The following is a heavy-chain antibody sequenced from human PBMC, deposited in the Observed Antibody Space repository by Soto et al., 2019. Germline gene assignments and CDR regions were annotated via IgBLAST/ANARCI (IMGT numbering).Heavy chain of an antibody. CDR2: ISYTGST. Sequence: QVHLQESGPGLVKPSQTLSLNCTVSGGSVSSGDYYWTWIRQHPGKGLEWIGYISYTGSTYYNPSLEGRVSIPVDTSRTHFSLRLNSVTAADTAVYYCATTGGYGTPGDYWGQGTLVTVSS. CDR3: ATTGGYGTPGDY. CDR1: GGSVSSGDYY. V-gene: IGHV4-31*03. D-gene: IGHD5-12*01. J-gene: IGHJ4*02.